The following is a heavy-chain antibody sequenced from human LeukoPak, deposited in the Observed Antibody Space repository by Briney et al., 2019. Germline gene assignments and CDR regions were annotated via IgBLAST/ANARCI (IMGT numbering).Heavy chain of an antibody. CDR2: ISYDGSNK. V-gene: IGHV3-30*03. CDR3: ARGGVVTGDFDY. D-gene: IGHD3-22*01. Sequence: GGSLRLSCAASGFTFSSYGMHWVRQAPGKGLEWVAVISYDGSNKYYADSVKGRFTISRDNSKNTLYLQMNSLRAEDTAVYYCARGGVVTGDFDYWGQGTLVTVSS. CDR1: GFTFSSYG. J-gene: IGHJ4*02.